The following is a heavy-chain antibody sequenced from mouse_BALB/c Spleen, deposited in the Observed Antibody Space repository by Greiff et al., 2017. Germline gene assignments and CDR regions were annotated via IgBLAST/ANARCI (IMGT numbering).Heavy chain of an antibody. J-gene: IGHJ3*01. CDR3: TGGKDGNAWFAY. V-gene: IGHV1S81*02. CDR2: INPSNGGT. Sequence: VQLQQSGAELVKPGASVKLSCKASGYTFTSYYMYWVKQRPGQGLEWIGEINPSNGGTNFNEKFKSKATLTVDKSSSTAYMQLSSLTSEDSAVYYCTGGKDGNAWFAYWGQGTLVTVSA. D-gene: IGHD2-1*01. CDR1: GYTFTSYY.